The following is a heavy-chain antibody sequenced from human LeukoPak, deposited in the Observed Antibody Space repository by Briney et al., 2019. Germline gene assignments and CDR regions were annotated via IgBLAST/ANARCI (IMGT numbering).Heavy chain of an antibody. CDR3: TIRPPTVTTLYY. D-gene: IGHD4-17*01. Sequence: PGGSLRLSCAASGFTFSSYWMHWVRQAPGKGLVWVSRINSDGSSTSYADSVKGRFTISRDNAKNTLYLQMNSLRVEDTAVYYCTIRPPTVTTLYYWGQGTLVTVSS. V-gene: IGHV3-74*01. J-gene: IGHJ4*02. CDR1: GFTFSSYW. CDR2: INSDGSST.